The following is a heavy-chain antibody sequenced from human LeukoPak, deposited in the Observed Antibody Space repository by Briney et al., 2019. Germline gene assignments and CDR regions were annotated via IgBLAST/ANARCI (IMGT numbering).Heavy chain of an antibody. J-gene: IGHJ6*03. V-gene: IGHV3-49*03. D-gene: IGHD1-20*01. CDR2: IRSKAYGGTT. CDR3: TRPGINWNYSYYYYMDV. Sequence: PGGSLRLSCTASGFTFGDYAMSWFRQAPGKGLEWVGFIRSKAYGGTTEYAASVKGRFTISRDDSKSIAYLQMNSLETEDTAVYYCTRPGINWNYSYYYYMDVWGKGTTVTVSS. CDR1: GFTFGDYA.